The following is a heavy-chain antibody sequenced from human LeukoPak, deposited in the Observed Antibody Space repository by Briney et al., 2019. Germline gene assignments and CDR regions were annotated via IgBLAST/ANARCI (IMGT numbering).Heavy chain of an antibody. CDR2: ISSDGTYT. J-gene: IGHJ4*02. CDR3: ARGPGSSGSYYVGDF. Sequence: GGSLRLSCAASGFTFSSHLMHWVRQAPGKGLVRVSRISSDGTYTNYADSVRGRFTISRDNAKNTLYLQMNSPRAEDTAVYYCARGPGSSGSYYVGDFWGQGTLVTVSS. V-gene: IGHV3-74*01. CDR1: GFTFSSHL. D-gene: IGHD1-26*01.